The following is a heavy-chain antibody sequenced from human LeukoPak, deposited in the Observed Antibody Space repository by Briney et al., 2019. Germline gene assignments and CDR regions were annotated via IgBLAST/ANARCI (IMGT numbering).Heavy chain of an antibody. D-gene: IGHD3-3*01. CDR1: GGSISSGDYY. J-gene: IGHJ4*02. V-gene: IGHV4-30-4*08. CDR2: IYYSGST. Sequence: SETLSLTCTVSGGSISSGDYYWSWIRQPPGKGLEWIGYIYYSGSTYYNPSLKSRVTISVDTSKNQFSLKLSSVTAADTAVYYCARVDTIFGVVNSVDYWGQGTLVTVSS. CDR3: ARVDTIFGVVNSVDY.